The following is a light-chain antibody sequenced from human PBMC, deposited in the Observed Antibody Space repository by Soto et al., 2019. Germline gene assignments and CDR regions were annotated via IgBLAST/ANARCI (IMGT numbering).Light chain of an antibody. CDR1: SSDVGTYNL. Sequence: QSALTQPASVSGSPGQSITISCTGTSSDVGTYNLVSWYQQFPGKAPKLMIYEANKRPSGVSNRFSGSKSGNTASLTISGLQAEDESDYYCCSYAGTSTHVVFGGGTKVTV. J-gene: IGLJ2*01. V-gene: IGLV2-23*01. CDR3: CSYAGTSTHVV. CDR2: EAN.